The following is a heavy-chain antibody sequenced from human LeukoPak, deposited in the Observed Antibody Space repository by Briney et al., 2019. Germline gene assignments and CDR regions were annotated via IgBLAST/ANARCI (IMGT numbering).Heavy chain of an antibody. D-gene: IGHD3-10*01. Sequence: GRSLRLSCAASGFTFSSYGMHWVRQAPGKGLEWVAVISYDGSNKYYADSVKGRFTISRDNSKNTLYLQMNSLRAEDTAVYYCARDFYYGSGSVYDYWGQGTLVTVSS. CDR2: ISYDGSNK. CDR1: GFTFSSYG. CDR3: ARDFYYGSGSVYDY. J-gene: IGHJ4*02. V-gene: IGHV3-30*03.